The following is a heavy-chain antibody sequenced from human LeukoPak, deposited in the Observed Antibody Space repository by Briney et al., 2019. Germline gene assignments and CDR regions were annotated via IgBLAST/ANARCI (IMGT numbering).Heavy chain of an antibody. Sequence: ASVKVSCKVSGYTFTDYYMHWVQQAPGKGLEWMGPVDPEDGKTIYAEKFQGRVTITADTSTDTAYMELSSLRSEDTAVYYCATGDGITGPNNWFDPWGQGTLVTVSS. D-gene: IGHD1-20*01. CDR2: VDPEDGKT. J-gene: IGHJ5*02. V-gene: IGHV1-69-2*01. CDR3: ATGDGITGPNNWFDP. CDR1: GYTFTDYY.